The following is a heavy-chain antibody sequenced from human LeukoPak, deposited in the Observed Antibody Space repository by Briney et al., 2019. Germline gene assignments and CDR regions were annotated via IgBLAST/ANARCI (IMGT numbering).Heavy chain of an antibody. J-gene: IGHJ3*02. Sequence: ASVTVSCKASAFTFTDYYIHWVRQAPGQGLEWMGWINPNTGGTNYAQKFQGRVTMTRDTSISTAYMELSTLTFDDTARYYCARKTGPQENAFDIWGQGTMVTVSS. CDR3: ARKTGPQENAFDI. V-gene: IGHV1-2*02. CDR1: AFTFTDYY. D-gene: IGHD3-9*01. CDR2: INPNTGGT.